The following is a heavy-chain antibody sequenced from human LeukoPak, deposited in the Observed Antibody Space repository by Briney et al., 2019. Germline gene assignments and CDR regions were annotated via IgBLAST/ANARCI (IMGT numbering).Heavy chain of an antibody. CDR3: ARIDTALDNDAFDI. CDR1: GFTVSSNY. J-gene: IGHJ3*02. D-gene: IGHD5-18*01. V-gene: IGHV3-66*02. Sequence: GGSLRLSCAASGFTVSSNYMSWVRQAPGKGLEWVSVIYSGGSTYYADSVKGRFTISRDNSKNTLYLQVNSLRAEDTAVYYCARIDTALDNDAFDIWGQGTMVTVSS. CDR2: IYSGGST.